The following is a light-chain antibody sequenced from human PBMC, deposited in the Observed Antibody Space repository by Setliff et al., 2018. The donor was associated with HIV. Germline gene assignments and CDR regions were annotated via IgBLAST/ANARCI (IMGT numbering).Light chain of an antibody. CDR2: EGS. CDR1: SSDVGSYNL. V-gene: IGLV2-23*01. CDR3: CSYAGSYYV. Sequence: ALAQPASVSGSPGQSITISCTGTSSDVGSYNLVSWYQQHPGKAPKLMIYEGSKRPSGVSNRFSGSKSGNTASLTIFGLQAEDEADYYCCSYAGSYYVFGAGTRSPS. J-gene: IGLJ1*01.